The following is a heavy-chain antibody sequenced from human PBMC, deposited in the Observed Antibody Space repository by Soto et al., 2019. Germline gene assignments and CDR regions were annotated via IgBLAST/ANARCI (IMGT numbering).Heavy chain of an antibody. D-gene: IGHD6-19*01. CDR1: GFTFSSYG. CDR3: AKDLGTFGWYRAYYYYGMDV. V-gene: IGHV3-30*18. Sequence: GGSLRLSCAASGFTFSSYGMHWVRQAPGKGLEWVAVISYDGSNKYYADSVKGRFTISRDNSKNTLYLQMNSLRAEDTAVYYCAKDLGTFGWYRAYYYYGMDVWGQGTTVTVSS. CDR2: ISYDGSNK. J-gene: IGHJ6*02.